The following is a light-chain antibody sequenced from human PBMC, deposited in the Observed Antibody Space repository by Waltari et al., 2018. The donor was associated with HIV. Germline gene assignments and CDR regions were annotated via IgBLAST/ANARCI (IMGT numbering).Light chain of an antibody. V-gene: IGLV2-14*01. CDR3: TSYTGTHTYV. J-gene: IGLJ1*01. CDR1: SSEFENYDS. Sequence: HSALTQPASVSGSPGQSITISCTGGSSEFENYDSVSGYQQHPGKAPKVLIYGLSKRPSGVSTRFSGSKSDHTASLTISGLQAEDEADYYCTSYTGTHTYVFGTGTKVTVL. CDR2: GLS.